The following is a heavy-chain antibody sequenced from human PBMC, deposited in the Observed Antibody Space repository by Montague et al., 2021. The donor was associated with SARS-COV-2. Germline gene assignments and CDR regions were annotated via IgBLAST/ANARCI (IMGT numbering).Heavy chain of an antibody. J-gene: IGHJ4*02. D-gene: IGHD3-22*01. CDR3: ASPRKSYTAADSSFDY. Sequence: SLRLSCAASGFTFSSYAMHWVRQAPGKGLEWVAVISYDGSNKYYXDSVKGRFTISRDNSKNTLYLQMNSLRAEDTAVYYCASPRKSYTAADSSFDYWGQGTLVTVSS. CDR1: GFTFSSYA. CDR2: ISYDGSNK. V-gene: IGHV3-30-3*01.